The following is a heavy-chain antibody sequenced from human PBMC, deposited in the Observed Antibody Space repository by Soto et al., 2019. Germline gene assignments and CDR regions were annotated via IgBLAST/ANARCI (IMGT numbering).Heavy chain of an antibody. CDR2: INPSGGST. J-gene: IGHJ4*02. Sequence: ASVKVSCKASGYTFTSYYMHWVRQAPGQGLEWMGIINPSGGSTSYAQKFQGRVTMTRDTSTSTVYMELSSLRSEDTAVYYCARDKDRYDSSGYYYEELDYWGQGPLVTVSS. V-gene: IGHV1-46*01. D-gene: IGHD3-22*01. CDR3: ARDKDRYDSSGYYYEELDY. CDR1: GYTFTSYY.